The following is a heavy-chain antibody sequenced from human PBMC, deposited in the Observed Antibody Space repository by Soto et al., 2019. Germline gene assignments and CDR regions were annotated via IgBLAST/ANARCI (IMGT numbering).Heavy chain of an antibody. CDR1: GYTFTSYG. V-gene: IGHV1-18*01. D-gene: IGHD3-22*01. CDR2: ISAYNGNT. J-gene: IGHJ4*02. CDR3: AREGGYDSSGYTY. Sequence: SSVKVSCKASGYTFTSYGISWVRQAPGQGLEWMGWISAYNGNTNYAQKLQGRVTMTTDTSTGTAYMELRSLGSDETAVYYCAREGGYDSSGYTYWGQGTLVTVSS.